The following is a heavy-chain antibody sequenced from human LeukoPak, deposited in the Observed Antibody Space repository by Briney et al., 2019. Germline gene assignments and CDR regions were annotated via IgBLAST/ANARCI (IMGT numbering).Heavy chain of an antibody. CDR2: NSAYNGNT. D-gene: IGHD3-10*01. Sequence: ASVKVSCKASGYTFTNYGFNWVRQAPGQGLEWMGNSAYNGNTNYARKFQDGVTMTTDTSTSTAYMELRSLRSDDTAVYYCARYNSMFRGVTTSDYWGQGTLVTVSS. J-gene: IGHJ4*02. V-gene: IGHV1-18*01. CDR3: ARYNSMFRGVTTSDY. CDR1: GYTFTNYG.